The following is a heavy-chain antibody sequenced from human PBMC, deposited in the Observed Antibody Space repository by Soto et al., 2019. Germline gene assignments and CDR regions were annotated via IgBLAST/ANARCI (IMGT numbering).Heavy chain of an antibody. CDR2: IYYSGST. V-gene: IGHV4-59*01. CDR1: GGSISSYY. CDR3: ARGRQLVSVFSQAWGMDV. D-gene: IGHD6-6*01. Sequence: QVQLQESGPGLVKPSETLSLTCTVSGGSISSYYWSWIRQPPGKGLEWIGYIYYSGSTNYNPSLKSRVTISVDPAKNHFSLKLSSVTAADTAVYYCARGRQLVSVFSQAWGMDVWGQGTTVTVSS. J-gene: IGHJ6*02.